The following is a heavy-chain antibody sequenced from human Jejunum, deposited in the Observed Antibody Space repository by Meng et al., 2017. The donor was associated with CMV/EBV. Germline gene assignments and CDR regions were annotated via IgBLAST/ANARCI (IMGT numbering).Heavy chain of an antibody. CDR1: GGSISSSGYY. CDR2: IYYTGGT. J-gene: IGHJ1*01. D-gene: IGHD3-10*01. Sequence: TVSGGSISSSGYYWNWIRQHPGKGLEWIGSIYYTGGTYYDPSLKSRISMSVDTSKNQFSLKLTSVTAADTTVYYCAREYGSGYPPDYWGQGTLVTVSS. CDR3: AREYGSGYPPDY. V-gene: IGHV4-31*03.